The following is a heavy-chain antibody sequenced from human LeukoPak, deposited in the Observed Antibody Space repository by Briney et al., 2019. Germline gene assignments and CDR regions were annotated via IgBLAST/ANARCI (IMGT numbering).Heavy chain of an antibody. CDR1: GGSFSGYY. CDR3: ARGGEQLSGY. D-gene: IGHD6-6*01. Sequence: PSETLSLTCAVYGGSFSGYYWSWIRQPPGKGLEWIGEINHSGSTNYNPSLKSRVTISVDTSKNQFSLKLSSVTAADTAVYYCARGGEQLSGYWGQGTLVTVSS. J-gene: IGHJ4*02. CDR2: INHSGST. V-gene: IGHV4-34*01.